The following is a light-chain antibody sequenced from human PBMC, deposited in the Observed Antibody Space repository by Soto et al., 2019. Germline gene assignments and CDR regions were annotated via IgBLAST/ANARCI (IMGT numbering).Light chain of an antibody. CDR3: ISYKTDDTFV. Sequence: QSALTQPPSVSGSPGQSITVSCTGTSSDIGASNFVSWYQHLPGRAPKVIIFEATNRPSGVSDRFSGSKAGTTASLTISGLQADDEGAYFCISYKTDDTFVFGTGTKVTV. J-gene: IGLJ1*01. CDR2: EAT. V-gene: IGLV2-14*01. CDR1: SSDIGASNF.